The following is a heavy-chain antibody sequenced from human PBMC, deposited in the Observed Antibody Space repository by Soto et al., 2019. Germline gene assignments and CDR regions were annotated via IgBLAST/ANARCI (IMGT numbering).Heavy chain of an antibody. V-gene: IGHV6-1*01. CDR3: ARDLDSGWPRSHFGY. CDR1: GDSVSSNSAA. J-gene: IGHJ4*02. CDR2: TCYRSKWYN. Sequence: PSQTLSLTCAISGDSVSSNSAAWNWIRQSPSRGLEWLGRTCYRSKWYNDYAVSVKSRVIINPDTSNNQFSLQLNSVTPEDTAVYYCARDLDSGWPRSHFGYWGQGTLVTVSS. D-gene: IGHD6-19*01.